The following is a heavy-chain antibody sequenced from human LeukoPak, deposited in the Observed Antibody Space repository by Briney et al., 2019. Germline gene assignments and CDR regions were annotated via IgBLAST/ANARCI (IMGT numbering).Heavy chain of an antibody. CDR1: GGSISSYY. Sequence: SETLSLTCTVSGGSISSYYWSWIRQPAGRGLEWIGRIYTSGSTNYNPSLKSRVTMSVDTSKSQFSLKLSSVTAADTAIYYCAGHRSAFTKNEDYWGQGTLVTVSS. J-gene: IGHJ4*02. CDR2: IYTSGST. CDR3: AGHRSAFTKNEDY. V-gene: IGHV4-4*07. D-gene: IGHD1-1*01.